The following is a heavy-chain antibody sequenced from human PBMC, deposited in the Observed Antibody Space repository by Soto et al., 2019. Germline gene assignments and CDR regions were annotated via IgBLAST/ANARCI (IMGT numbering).Heavy chain of an antibody. V-gene: IGHV4-30-4*08. CDR3: ARGRSRDGYNYPFDY. J-gene: IGHJ4*02. Sequence: SETLSLTCTVAGGSISSGDYYWSWIRQPPGKGLEWIGYIYYSGSTYYNPSLKSRVTISVDTSKNQFSLKLSSVTAADTAVYYCARGRSRDGYNYPFDYWGQGTLVTVSS. CDR2: IYYSGST. D-gene: IGHD5-12*01. CDR1: GGSISSGDYY.